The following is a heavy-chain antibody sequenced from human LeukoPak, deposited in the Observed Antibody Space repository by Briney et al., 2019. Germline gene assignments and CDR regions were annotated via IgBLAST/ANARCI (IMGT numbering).Heavy chain of an antibody. Sequence: PSETLSLTCTVSGYSISSGYYWGWIRQPPGKGLEWIGSIYHSGSTYCNPSLKSRVTISVDTSKNQLSLKLSSVTAADTAVYYCARHFYYYGSGILNYMDVWGKGTTVTISS. CDR1: GYSISSGYY. CDR2: IYHSGST. V-gene: IGHV4-38-2*02. J-gene: IGHJ6*03. D-gene: IGHD3-10*01. CDR3: ARHFYYYGSGILNYMDV.